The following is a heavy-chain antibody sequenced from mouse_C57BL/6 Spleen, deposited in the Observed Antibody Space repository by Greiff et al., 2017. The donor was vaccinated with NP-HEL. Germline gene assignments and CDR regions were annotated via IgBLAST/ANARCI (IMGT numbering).Heavy chain of an antibody. J-gene: IGHJ3*01. D-gene: IGHD3-2*02. V-gene: IGHV1-66*01. CDR1: GYSFTSYY. Sequence: VQLQQSGPELVKPGASVKISCKASGYSFTSYYIHWVQQRPGQGLEWIGWIYPGSGNTKYNEKFKGKATLTADTSSSTAYMQLSSLTSEDSAVYYCARADSSGSAWFAYWGQGTLVTVSA. CDR2: IYPGSGNT. CDR3: ARADSSGSAWFAY.